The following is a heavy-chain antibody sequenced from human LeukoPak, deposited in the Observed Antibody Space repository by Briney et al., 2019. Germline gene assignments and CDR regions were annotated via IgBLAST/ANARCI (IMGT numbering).Heavy chain of an antibody. J-gene: IGHJ2*01. D-gene: IGHD6-13*01. Sequence: TSETLSLTCAVYGGSFSGYYWSWIRQPPGKGLEWIGEINHSGSTNYNPSLKSRVTISVDTSKNQFSLKLSSVTAADTAVYYCARQRIAAVPTWNFDLWGRGTLVTVSS. CDR1: GGSFSGYY. V-gene: IGHV4-34*01. CDR3: ARQRIAAVPTWNFDL. CDR2: INHSGST.